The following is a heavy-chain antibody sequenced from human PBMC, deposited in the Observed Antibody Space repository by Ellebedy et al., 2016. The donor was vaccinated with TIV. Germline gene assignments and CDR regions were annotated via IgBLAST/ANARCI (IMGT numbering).Heavy chain of an antibody. V-gene: IGHV3-74*01. CDR2: INSDVSST. D-gene: IGHD2-21*01. CDR1: GFTFSRYW. Sequence: GESLKISXAASGFTFSRYWMHWVRQAPGKGLVWVSRINSDVSSTNYADSVKGRFTISRDNAKNTLYLQMNSLRDEDTAVYYCAKDLLLYSASMDVWGKGTTVTISS. CDR3: AKDLLLYSASMDV. J-gene: IGHJ6*03.